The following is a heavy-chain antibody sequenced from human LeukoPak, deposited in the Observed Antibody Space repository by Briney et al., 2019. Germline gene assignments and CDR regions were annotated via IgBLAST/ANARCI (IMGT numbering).Heavy chain of an antibody. D-gene: IGHD4-17*01. V-gene: IGHV4-39*02. CDR2: IYYSGST. CDR3: AREREGPYGYLDY. CDR1: GGSISSSSYY. Sequence: SETLSLTCTVSGGSISSSSYYWGWIRQPPGKGLEWIGSIYYSGSTYYNPSLESRVTISVDTSKNQFSLKLSSVTAAETAVYYCAREREGPYGYLDYWGQGTLVTVSS. J-gene: IGHJ4*02.